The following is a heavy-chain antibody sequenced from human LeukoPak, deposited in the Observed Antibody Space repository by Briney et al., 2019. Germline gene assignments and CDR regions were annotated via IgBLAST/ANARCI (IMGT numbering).Heavy chain of an antibody. J-gene: IGHJ4*02. CDR1: GFAFSGSA. D-gene: IGHD4-17*01. V-gene: IGHV3-23*01. CDR3: ARGRGGDYVPSRFDY. CDR2: ISGSGDNT. Sequence: GGSLRLSCSGSGFAFSGSAMGWVRQAPGKGLEWVSSISGSGDNTYYADSVDGRFIVSRDNTKNTLYLQMNSLRAEDTALYYCARGRGGDYVPSRFDYRGQGTLVTVSS.